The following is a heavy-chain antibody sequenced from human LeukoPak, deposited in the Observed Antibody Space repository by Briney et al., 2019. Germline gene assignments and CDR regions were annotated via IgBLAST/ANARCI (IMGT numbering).Heavy chain of an antibody. V-gene: IGHV3-30*02. J-gene: IGHJ4*02. Sequence: GGSLRLSCAASGFTFSSYGMHWVRQAPGKGLEWVAFIRYDGSNKYYADSVKGRFTISRDNSKDTLYLQMNSLRGEDTAVYYCAQSKTIYSSYDYWGQGTLVTVSS. D-gene: IGHD6-6*01. CDR3: AQSKTIYSSYDY. CDR1: GFTFSSYG. CDR2: IRYDGSNK.